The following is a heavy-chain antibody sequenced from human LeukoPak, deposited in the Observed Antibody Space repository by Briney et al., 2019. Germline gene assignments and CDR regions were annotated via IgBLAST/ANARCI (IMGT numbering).Heavy chain of an antibody. Sequence: SETLSLTCAVYGGSFSGYYWSWIRQPPGRGPEWIGEINHSGSTNYNPSLKSRVTISVDTSKNQFSLKLSSVTAADTAVYYCAGGPAAAVYYYYGMDVWGQGTTVTVSS. CDR2: INHSGST. CDR1: GGSFSGYY. V-gene: IGHV4-34*01. CDR3: AGGPAAAVYYYYGMDV. D-gene: IGHD6-13*01. J-gene: IGHJ6*02.